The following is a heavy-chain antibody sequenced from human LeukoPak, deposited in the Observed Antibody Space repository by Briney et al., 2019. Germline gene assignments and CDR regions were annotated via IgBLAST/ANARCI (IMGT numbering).Heavy chain of an antibody. CDR1: GYTFTSYG. J-gene: IGHJ6*02. V-gene: IGHV1-2*06. CDR3: ARDRDCTSTSRYYYYGMDV. CDR2: INPNSGGT. D-gene: IGHD2-2*01. Sequence: ASVKVSCKASGYTFTSYGISWVRQAPGQGLEWMGRINPNSGGTNYAQKFQGRVTMTRDTSISTAYMELSRLRSDDTAVYYCARDRDCTSTSRYYYYGMDVWGQGTTVTVSS.